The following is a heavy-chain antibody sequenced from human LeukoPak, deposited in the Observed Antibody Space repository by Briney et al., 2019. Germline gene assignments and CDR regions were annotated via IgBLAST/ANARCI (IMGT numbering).Heavy chain of an antibody. Sequence: SETLSLTCTVXGXXISSSSYYWGXXPXXXGKGLEGIGTIYYTSSNYYNPSLKSRVTISVDTSKNQCSLKVTSVTAADKAXXYCXRRRGWYPVDYWGQGTLVTVSS. CDR2: IYYTSSN. V-gene: IGHV4-39*01. D-gene: IGHD6-19*01. CDR3: XRRRGWYPVDY. CDR1: GXXISSSSYY. J-gene: IGHJ4*02.